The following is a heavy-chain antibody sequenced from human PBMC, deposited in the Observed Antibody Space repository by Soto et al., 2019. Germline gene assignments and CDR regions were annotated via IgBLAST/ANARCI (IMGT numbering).Heavy chain of an antibody. CDR1: GYTFTSYG. CDR3: ARDRADIVVVPAAFDV. D-gene: IGHD2-2*01. V-gene: IGHV1-18*01. CDR2: ISAYNGNT. J-gene: IGHJ6*02. Sequence: ASVKVSCKASGYTFTSYGICWARQAPGQGLEWMGWISAYNGNTNYAQKLQGRVTMTTDTSTSTAYMELRSLRSDDTAVYYCARDRADIVVVPAAFDVWGQGTTVTVSS.